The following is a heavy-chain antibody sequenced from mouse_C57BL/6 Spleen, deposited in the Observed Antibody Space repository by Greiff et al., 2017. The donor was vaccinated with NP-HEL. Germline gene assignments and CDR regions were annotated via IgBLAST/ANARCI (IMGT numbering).Heavy chain of an antibody. Sequence: EVMLVESGGGLVKPGGSLKLSCAASGFTFSSYAMSWVRQTPEKRLEWVATISDGGSYTYYPDNVKGRFTISRDNAKNNLYLQMSHLKSEDTAMYYCAREGDGYYFYYFDYWGQGTTLTVSS. CDR1: GFTFSSYA. D-gene: IGHD2-3*01. CDR3: AREGDGYYFYYFDY. CDR2: ISDGGSYT. V-gene: IGHV5-4*01. J-gene: IGHJ2*01.